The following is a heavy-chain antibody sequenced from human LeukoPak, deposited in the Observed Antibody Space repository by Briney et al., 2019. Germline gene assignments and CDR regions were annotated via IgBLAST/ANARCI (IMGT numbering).Heavy chain of an antibody. Sequence: SEALSLTCAVYGGSFSGYYWSWIRQPPGKGLEWIGEINHSGSTNYSPSLKSRVTISVDTSKNQFSLKLSSVTAADTAVYYCARGGYDYPYDYWGQGTLVTVSS. J-gene: IGHJ4*02. CDR3: ARGGYDYPYDY. V-gene: IGHV4-34*01. CDR2: INHSGST. CDR1: GGSFSGYY. D-gene: IGHD5-12*01.